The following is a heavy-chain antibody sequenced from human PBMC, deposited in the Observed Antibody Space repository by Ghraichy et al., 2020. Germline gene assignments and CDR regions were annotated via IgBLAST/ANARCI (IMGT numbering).Heavy chain of an antibody. CDR2: IYYSGST. CDR3: ARVAPEYSSGGNFDY. CDR1: GGSISSGGYY. V-gene: IGHV4-31*03. Sequence: SETLSLTCTVSGGSISSGGYYWSWIRQHPGKGLEWIGYIYYSGSTYYNPSLKSRVTISVDTSKNQFSLKLSSVTAADTAVYYCARVAPEYSSGGNFDYWGQGTLVTVSS. J-gene: IGHJ4*02. D-gene: IGHD6-19*01.